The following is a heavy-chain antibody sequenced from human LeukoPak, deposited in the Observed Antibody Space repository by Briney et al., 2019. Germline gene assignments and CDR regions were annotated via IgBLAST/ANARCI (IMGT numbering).Heavy chain of an antibody. V-gene: IGHV3-23*01. J-gene: IGHJ4*02. Sequence: SGGSLRLSCAASGFTFSSYAMSWVRQAPGKGLEWVSAISGSGGSTYYADSVKGRFTISRDNSKNTLYLQMNSLRAEDTAVYYCAKDTYYYDSSGYYRYYFDYWGQGTLVTVSS. CDR3: AKDTYYYDSSGYYRYYFDY. CDR1: GFTFSSYA. CDR2: ISGSGGST. D-gene: IGHD3-22*01.